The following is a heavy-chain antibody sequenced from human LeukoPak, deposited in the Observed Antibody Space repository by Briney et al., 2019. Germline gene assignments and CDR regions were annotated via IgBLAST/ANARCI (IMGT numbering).Heavy chain of an antibody. CDR2: IRYDGSNK. V-gene: IGHV3-30*02. CDR3: AKTSSIVATSHPLDY. J-gene: IGHJ4*02. Sequence: GGSLRLSCAASGFTFSSYGMHWVRQAPGKGLEWVAFIRYDGSNKYYADSVKGRFTISRDNSKNTLYLQMNSLRAEDTAVYYCAKTSSIVATSHPLDYWGQGTLVTVSS. D-gene: IGHD5-12*01. CDR1: GFTFSSYG.